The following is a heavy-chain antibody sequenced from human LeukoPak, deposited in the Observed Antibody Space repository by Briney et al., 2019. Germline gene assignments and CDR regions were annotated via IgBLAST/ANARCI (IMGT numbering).Heavy chain of an antibody. D-gene: IGHD3-10*01. J-gene: IGHJ4*02. Sequence: GGALRLSCTAFGFTFGDYAMSWFRQAPGKGLEGVGFIRSKGYGGTTEYAASVKGRFIISRDESKNIAYLQMNSLKTEDTAVYYCTRCYGSGTPDDYWGQGTLVTVSS. CDR2: IRSKGYGGTT. CDR1: GFTFGDYA. CDR3: TRCYGSGTPDDY. V-gene: IGHV3-49*03.